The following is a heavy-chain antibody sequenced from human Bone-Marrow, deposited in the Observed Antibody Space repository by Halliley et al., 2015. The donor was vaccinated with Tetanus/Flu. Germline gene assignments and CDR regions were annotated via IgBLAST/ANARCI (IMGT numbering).Heavy chain of an antibody. CDR2: TYYNSKWYN. Sequence: LGRTYYNSKWYNDYAASVKSRITISPDTSKNQFSLQLNSVSPEDTAVYYCARGWLRGYFDYWGQGTLVTVSS. D-gene: IGHD5-12*01. V-gene: IGHV6-1*01. CDR3: ARGWLRGYFDY. J-gene: IGHJ4*02.